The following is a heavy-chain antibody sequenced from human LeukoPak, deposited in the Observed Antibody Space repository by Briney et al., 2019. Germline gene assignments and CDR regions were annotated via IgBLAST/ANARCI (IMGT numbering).Heavy chain of an antibody. J-gene: IGHJ6*03. CDR3: ARGGYYYGSGSYSQYYMDV. D-gene: IGHD3-10*01. V-gene: IGHV4-59*01. CDR2: IYYSGST. Sequence: SETLSLTCTVSGGSISSYYWSWIRQPPGKGLEWIGYIYYSGSTNYNPSLKSRVTISVDTSKSQFSLKLSSVTAADTAVYYCARGGYYYGSGSYSQYYMDVWGKGTTVTISS. CDR1: GGSISSYY.